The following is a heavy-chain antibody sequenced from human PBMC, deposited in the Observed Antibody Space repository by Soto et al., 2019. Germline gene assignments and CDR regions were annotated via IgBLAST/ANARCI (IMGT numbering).Heavy chain of an antibody. J-gene: IGHJ4*02. CDR2: IYWDGDK. D-gene: IGHD3-10*01. Sequence: QITLKESGPTLVKPTQTLTLTCTISRLIRSTSGVGVGWIRQPPGKALDWLALIYWDGDKRYSPSLKSRLTITKDTSKNQVVFTMTNMDPVDTATYYCVRLLWFGELTWGQGTLVTVSP. V-gene: IGHV2-5*02. CDR3: VRLLWFGELT. CDR1: RLIRSTSGVG.